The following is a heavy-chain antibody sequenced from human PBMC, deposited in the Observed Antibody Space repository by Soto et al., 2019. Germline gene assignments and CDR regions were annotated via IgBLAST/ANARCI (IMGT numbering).Heavy chain of an antibody. J-gene: IGHJ4*02. CDR2: ISYDGSNK. Sequence: GGSLRLSCAASGFTFSNYAMHWVRQAPGKGLEWVAVISYDGSNKYYADSVKGRFTISRDNSKNTLYLQMNSLRAEDTAVYYCARDQGSTMVRGAAFDYWGQGTLVTVSS. CDR1: GFTFSNYA. V-gene: IGHV3-30-3*01. CDR3: ARDQGSTMVRGAAFDY. D-gene: IGHD3-10*01.